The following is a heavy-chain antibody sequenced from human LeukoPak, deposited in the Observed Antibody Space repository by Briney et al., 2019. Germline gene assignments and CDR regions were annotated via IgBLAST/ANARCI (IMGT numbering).Heavy chain of an antibody. J-gene: IGHJ4*02. CDR2: IIPIFGTA. CDR1: GGTFSSYA. D-gene: IGHD1-20*01. V-gene: IGHV1-69*13. CDR3: ARSADNWNDVVY. Sequence: SVKVSCKASGGTFSSYAISWVRQAPGQGLEWTGGIIPIFGTANYAQKFQGRVTITADESTSTAYMELSSLRSEDTAVYYCARSADNWNDVVYWGQGTLVTVSS.